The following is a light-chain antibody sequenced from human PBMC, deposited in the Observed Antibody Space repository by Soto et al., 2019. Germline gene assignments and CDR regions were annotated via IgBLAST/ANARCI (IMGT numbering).Light chain of an antibody. CDR1: QSVSSNY. CDR2: GAS. Sequence: ECVLTQSPGTLSLSPGERATLSCRASQSVSSNYLAWYQQRPGQAPRLLIYGASSRATGIPDRFSGSVSGTDFTPTISSLEPEDFAVYYGQQRSNWPSITFGQGTRLEIK. V-gene: IGKV3D-20*02. CDR3: QQRSNWPSIT. J-gene: IGKJ5*01.